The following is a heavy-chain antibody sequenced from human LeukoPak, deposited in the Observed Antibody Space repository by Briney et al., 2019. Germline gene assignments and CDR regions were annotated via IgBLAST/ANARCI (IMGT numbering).Heavy chain of an antibody. CDR2: FDPEDGET. Sequence: ASVKVSCKVSGYTLTELSMHWVRQAPGKGLEWMGGFDPEDGETIYAQMFQGRVTMTRDTSISTAYMELSSLRSDDTAVYYCARDPGGAGFDIWGQGTMVTVSS. J-gene: IGHJ3*02. D-gene: IGHD3-16*01. CDR1: GYTLTELS. V-gene: IGHV1-24*01. CDR3: ARDPGGAGFDI.